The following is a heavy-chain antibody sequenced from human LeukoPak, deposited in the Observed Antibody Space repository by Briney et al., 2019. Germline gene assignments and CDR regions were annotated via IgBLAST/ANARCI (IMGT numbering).Heavy chain of an antibody. CDR2: VDPEDGET. D-gene: IGHD3-10*01. CDR3: AISMVRGVIHPN. Sequence: GATVKISCEASGYTFTDYYMHWVQQAPGKGLEWMGLVDPEDGETIYAEKFQGRVTITADTSTDTAYMELSSLRSEDTAVYYCAISMVRGVIHPNWGQGTLVTVSS. J-gene: IGHJ4*02. V-gene: IGHV1-69-2*01. CDR1: GYTFTDYY.